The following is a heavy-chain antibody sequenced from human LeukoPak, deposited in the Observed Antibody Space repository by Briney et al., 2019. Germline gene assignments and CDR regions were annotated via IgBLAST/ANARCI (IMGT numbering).Heavy chain of an antibody. D-gene: IGHD4-11*01. J-gene: IGHJ4*02. Sequence: PGGSLRLSCAASGFTFSNYAMSWVRQAPGKGLEWVSAISGGGSTYYADSVKGRFTISRDNSKNTLYLQMDSLRAEDTAVYYCAKARFTVTNYFDYWGQGTLVTVSS. CDR3: AKARFTVTNYFDY. CDR1: GFTFSNYA. CDR2: ISGGGST. V-gene: IGHV3-23*01.